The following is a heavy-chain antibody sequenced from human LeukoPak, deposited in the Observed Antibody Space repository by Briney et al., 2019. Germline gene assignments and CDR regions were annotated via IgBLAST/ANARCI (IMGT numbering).Heavy chain of an antibody. D-gene: IGHD5-18*01. J-gene: IGHJ4*02. CDR1: GFTFSSYA. V-gene: IGHV3-23*01. Sequence: GGSLRLSCAAPGFTFSSYAMSWGRQAPGKGLEWVSAISGSGGSTYYADSVKGRFTISRDNSKNTLYLQMNSLRAEDTAVYYSPKVGYSYGFAYYFDYWGQGTLVTVSS. CDR2: ISGSGGST. CDR3: PKVGYSYGFAYYFDY.